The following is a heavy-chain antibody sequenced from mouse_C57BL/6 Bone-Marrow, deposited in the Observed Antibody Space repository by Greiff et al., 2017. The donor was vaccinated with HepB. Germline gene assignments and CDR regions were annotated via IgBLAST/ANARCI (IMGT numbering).Heavy chain of an antibody. CDR1: GYTFTSYG. D-gene: IGHD2-4*01. V-gene: IGHV1-81*01. CDR3: ASRGDYEYY. Sequence: QVHVKQSGAELARPGASVKLSCKASGYTFTSYGISWVKQRTGQGLEWIGEIYPKSGNTYYNEKFKGKATLTADKSSSTAYMELRSLTSEDSAVSFCASRGDYEYYWGQGTTLTVSS. CDR2: IYPKSGNT. J-gene: IGHJ2*01.